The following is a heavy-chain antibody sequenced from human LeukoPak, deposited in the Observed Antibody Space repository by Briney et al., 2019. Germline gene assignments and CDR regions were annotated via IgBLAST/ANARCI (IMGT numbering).Heavy chain of an antibody. J-gene: IGHJ5*02. D-gene: IGHD1-7*01. Sequence: ASVKVSCKAFGYTFTSNYMHWVRQAPGQGLEWMGWINPYNDITDYAQTFKGRVTMTTDTSTSTAYMELRSLRSDDTAVYYCARDSYRTRNYNWFDPWGQGTLVTVSS. CDR1: GYTFTSNY. CDR3: ARDSYRTRNYNWFDP. CDR2: INPYNDIT. V-gene: IGHV1-18*04.